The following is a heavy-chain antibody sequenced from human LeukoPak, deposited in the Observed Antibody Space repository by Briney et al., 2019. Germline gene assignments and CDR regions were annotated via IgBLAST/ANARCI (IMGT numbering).Heavy chain of an antibody. V-gene: IGHV4-30-2*01. J-gene: IGHJ3*02. CDR1: GGSISSGGYS. CDR3: ARGSWLEAFDI. Sequence: SETLSLTCAVSGGSISSGGYSWSWIRQPPGKGLEWIGLIYHSGSTHYNPSLKSRVTTSIDRSKNQFSLKLSSVTAADTAVYYCARGSWLEAFDIWGQGTMVTVSS. CDR2: IYHSGST. D-gene: IGHD6-19*01.